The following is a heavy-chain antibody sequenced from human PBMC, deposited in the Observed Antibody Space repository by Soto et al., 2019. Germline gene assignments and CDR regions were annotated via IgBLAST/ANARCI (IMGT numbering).Heavy chain of an antibody. J-gene: IGHJ4*02. CDR3: ARASRYCPGTSCSYYFDY. D-gene: IGHD2-2*01. Sequence: EASVKVSCKASGYTFTNYDVNWVRQAAGQGLEWMGWMNPGTGNTGYAQNFQGRVTMTRNTSISTAYMELSSLTSEDTAVYYCARASRYCPGTSCSYYFDYWGQGTLVTVSS. CDR2: MNPGTGNT. V-gene: IGHV1-8*01. CDR1: GYTFTNYD.